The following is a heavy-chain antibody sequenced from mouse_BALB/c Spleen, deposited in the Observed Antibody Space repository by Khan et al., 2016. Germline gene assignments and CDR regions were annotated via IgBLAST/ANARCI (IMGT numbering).Heavy chain of an antibody. J-gene: IGHJ1*01. Sequence: VQLQQSGPELVKPGASVKISCKASGYTFTDYNMHWVKQSHGKSLEWIGYIYPYTGDPGYNQKFKSKATLSVDTSSSTAYMELRSLTSEDSAFYYCAREVAWCFDVWGAGTTVTVSS. D-gene: IGHD1-3*01. V-gene: IGHV1S29*02. CDR1: GYTFTDYN. CDR3: AREVAWCFDV. CDR2: IYPYTGDP.